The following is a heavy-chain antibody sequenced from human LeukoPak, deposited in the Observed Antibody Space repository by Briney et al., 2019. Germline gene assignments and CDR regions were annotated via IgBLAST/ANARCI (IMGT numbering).Heavy chain of an antibody. Sequence: GGSLRLSCEASGFTFRSYSMNWVRQAPGKGLEWVSFISGSSSIIHYADSVKGRFTLSRDNAKNSLYLQMNSLRAEDTAVYYCARDLYAPRYYYGSGSSFDNWGQGTLVTVSS. CDR2: ISGSSSII. V-gene: IGHV3-48*04. CDR3: ARDLYAPRYYYGSGSSFDN. J-gene: IGHJ4*02. CDR1: GFTFRSYS. D-gene: IGHD3-10*01.